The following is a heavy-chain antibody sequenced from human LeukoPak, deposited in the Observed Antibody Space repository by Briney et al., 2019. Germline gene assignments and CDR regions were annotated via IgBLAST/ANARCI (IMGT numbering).Heavy chain of an antibody. D-gene: IGHD3-3*01. CDR3: AKDYDFLYYYYMDV. V-gene: IGHV3-23*01. J-gene: IGHJ6*03. Sequence: PGGSLRLSCAASGFTFSSYAMSWVRQAPGKGLEWVSAISGSGGSTYYADSVKGRFTISRDNSKNTLYLQMNSLRAEDTAVYYCAKDYDFLYYYYMDVWGKGTTVTVSS. CDR1: GFTFSSYA. CDR2: ISGSGGST.